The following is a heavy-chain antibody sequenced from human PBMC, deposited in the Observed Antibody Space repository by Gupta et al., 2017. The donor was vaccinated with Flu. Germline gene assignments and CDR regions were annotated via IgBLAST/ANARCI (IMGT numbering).Heavy chain of an antibody. V-gene: IGHV4-59*01. CDR1: GGSISSYY. J-gene: IGHJ5*02. Sequence: QVQLQESGPGLVKPSETLSLTCTVSGGSISSYYWSWIRQPPGKGLEWIGYIYYSGSTNYNPSLKSRVTISVDTSKNQFSLKLSSVTAADTAVYYCARGPVTNCSGGSCYSGWFDPWGQGTLVTVSS. D-gene: IGHD2-15*01. CDR3: ARGPVTNCSGGSCYSGWFDP. CDR2: IYYSGST.